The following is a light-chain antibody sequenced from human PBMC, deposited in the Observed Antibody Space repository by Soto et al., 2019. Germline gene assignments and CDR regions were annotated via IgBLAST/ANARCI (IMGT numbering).Light chain of an antibody. CDR2: DVT. Sequence: QSALTQPASVSGSPEQSITISCTGTSSDVGGYNYVSWYQQHPGKAPKLLIDDVTNRPSGVSNRFSGSKSGNTASLTISGLQAEDEADYYCSSYTSSSTPLVFGGGTKLTVL. J-gene: IGLJ3*02. CDR3: SSYTSSSTPLV. CDR1: SSDVGGYNY. V-gene: IGLV2-14*01.